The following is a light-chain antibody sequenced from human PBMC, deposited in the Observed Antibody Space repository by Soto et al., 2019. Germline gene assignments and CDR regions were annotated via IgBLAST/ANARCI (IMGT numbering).Light chain of an antibody. CDR2: VGTGGIVG. CDR1: SGYSNYK. Sequence: QLVLTQPPSASASLGASVTLTCTLSSGYSNYKVDWYQQRPGKGARFVMRVGTGGIVGSKGDGIPDRFSVLGSGLNRYLTIKNIQEEDESDYHCGADHASGSNFVWVFGGGTQLTVL. J-gene: IGLJ3*02. CDR3: GADHASGSNFVWV. V-gene: IGLV9-49*01.